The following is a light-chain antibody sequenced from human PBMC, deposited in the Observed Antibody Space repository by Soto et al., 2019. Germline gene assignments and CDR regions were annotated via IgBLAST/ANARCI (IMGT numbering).Light chain of an antibody. CDR2: EVS. V-gene: IGLV2-8*01. CDR3: SSYTSRSTLV. J-gene: IGLJ1*01. Sequence: QSALTQPPSASGSPVQSVTISCTGTSSDVGGYNYVSWYQQHPGKAPTLMIYEVSKRPSGVPDRFSGSKSGNTASLTISGLQAEDEADYYCSSYTSRSTLVFGTGTKLTVL. CDR1: SSDVGGYNY.